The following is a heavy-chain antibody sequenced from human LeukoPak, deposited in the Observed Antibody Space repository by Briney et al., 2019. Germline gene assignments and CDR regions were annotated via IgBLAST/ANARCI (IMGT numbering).Heavy chain of an antibody. CDR2: ISGSGGST. V-gene: IGHV3-23*01. CDR3: AKDARALGYSYGYGPDAFDI. D-gene: IGHD5-18*01. J-gene: IGHJ3*02. CDR1: GFNFSSYA. Sequence: PGGSLRLSCAASGFNFSSYAMSWVRQAPGKGLEWVSAISGSGGSTYYADSVKGRFTISRDNSKNTLYLQMNILRAEDTAVYYCAKDARALGYSYGYGPDAFDIWGQGTMVTVSS.